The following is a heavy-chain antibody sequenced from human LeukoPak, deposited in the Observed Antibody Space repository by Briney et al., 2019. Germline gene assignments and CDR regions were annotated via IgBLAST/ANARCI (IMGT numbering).Heavy chain of an antibody. Sequence: PGGSLRLSCAASGFTFSSYGMYWVRQAPGKGLEWVSAISGSGGSTYYGDSVKGRFTISRDNSKNTLYLQMNSLRAEDTAVYYCAKDQADCSCSSCYERGFDYWGQGTLVTVSS. CDR3: AKDQADCSCSSCYERGFDY. CDR1: GFTFSSYG. V-gene: IGHV3-23*01. J-gene: IGHJ4*02. D-gene: IGHD2-2*01. CDR2: ISGSGGST.